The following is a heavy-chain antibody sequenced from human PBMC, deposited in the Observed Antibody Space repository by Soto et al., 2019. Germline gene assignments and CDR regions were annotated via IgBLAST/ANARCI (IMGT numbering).Heavy chain of an antibody. Sequence: ASVKVSCKXSGYSFTGYYIHWVRQAPGQGLEWMGWINPDSGATNYAQNFQGRVTLTSDTSISTASMDLTSLTSDDTAVYYCARVDYGTGGYPFPYFDYWGQGTLVTVSS. D-gene: IGHD2-8*02. CDR3: ARVDYGTGGYPFPYFDY. J-gene: IGHJ4*02. CDR1: GYSFTGYY. CDR2: INPDSGAT. V-gene: IGHV1-2*02.